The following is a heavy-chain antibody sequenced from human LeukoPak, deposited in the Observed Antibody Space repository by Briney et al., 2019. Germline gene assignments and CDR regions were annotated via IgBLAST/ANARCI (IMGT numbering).Heavy chain of an antibody. V-gene: IGHV4-39*07. CDR3: ARVNPSIVLFDY. D-gene: IGHD2-8*02. Sequence: KSSETLSLTCTVSGGSISSSSYYWGWIRQPPGKGLEWIGEIYHSGSTNYNPSLKSRVTISVDKSKNQFSLKLSSVTAADTAVYYCARVNPSIVLFDYWGQGTLVTVSS. CDR2: IYHSGST. J-gene: IGHJ4*02. CDR1: GGSISSSSYY.